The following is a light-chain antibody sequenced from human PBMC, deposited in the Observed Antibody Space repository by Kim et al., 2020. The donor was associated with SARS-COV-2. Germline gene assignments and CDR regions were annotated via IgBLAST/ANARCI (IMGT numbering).Light chain of an antibody. CDR1: KLGDKY. CDR2: QDS. V-gene: IGLV3-1*01. J-gene: IGLJ3*02. Sequence: VSPGQTASISCSGDKLGDKYACWYQQKPGQSPVLVIYQDSKRPSGIPERFSGSNSGNTATLTISGTQAMDEADYYCQAWDSSTNWVFGGGTKLTVL. CDR3: QAWDSSTNWV.